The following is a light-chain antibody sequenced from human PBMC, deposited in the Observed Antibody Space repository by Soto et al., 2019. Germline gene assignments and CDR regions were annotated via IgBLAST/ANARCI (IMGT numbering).Light chain of an antibody. CDR3: QQYGMGWA. J-gene: IGKJ1*01. CDR1: QSIGRA. Sequence: DIQMTQSPSTLSASVEDRVTITCRASQSIGRALAWYQHQPGKAPKLLIYDASTLESGVPSRFSGIGSGTECARSISSLQPDDFATYFSQQYGMGWAFGQGTKV. CDR2: DAS. V-gene: IGKV1-5*01.